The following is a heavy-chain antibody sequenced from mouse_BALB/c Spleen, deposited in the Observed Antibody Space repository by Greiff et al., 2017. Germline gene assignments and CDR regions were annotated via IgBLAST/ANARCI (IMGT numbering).Heavy chain of an antibody. Sequence: EVKLVESGGGLVKPGGSLKLSCAASGFTFSSYAMSWVRQSPEKRLEWVAEISSGGSYTYYPDTVTGRFTISRDNAKNTLYLEMSSLRSEDTAMYYCARDPPYYRYDAWFAYWGQGTLVTVSA. CDR2: ISSGGSYT. CDR1: GFTFSSYA. D-gene: IGHD2-14*01. V-gene: IGHV5-9-4*01. CDR3: ARDPPYYRYDAWFAY. J-gene: IGHJ3*01.